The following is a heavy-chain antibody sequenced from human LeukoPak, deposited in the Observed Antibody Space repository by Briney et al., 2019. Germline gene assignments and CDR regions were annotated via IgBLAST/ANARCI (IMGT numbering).Heavy chain of an antibody. CDR1: GYTFTGYY. D-gene: IGHD1-26*01. CDR3: ARDRVSGSPDYYYYYMDV. CDR2: INPNSGGT. Sequence: ASVKVSCKASGYTFTGYYMHWVRQAPGQGLEWMGWINPNSGGTNYAQKFQGRVTMTRDTSISTAYMEPSRLRSDDTAVYYCARDRVSGSPDYYYYYMDVWGKGTTVTVSS. V-gene: IGHV1-2*02. J-gene: IGHJ6*03.